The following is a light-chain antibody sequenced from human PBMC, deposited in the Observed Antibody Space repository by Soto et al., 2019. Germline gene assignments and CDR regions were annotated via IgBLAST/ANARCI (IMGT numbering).Light chain of an antibody. J-gene: IGKJ1*01. V-gene: IGKV3D-11*03. Sequence: IVLRQSPRTLAVSPGERATLSCRASQSVSSNLAWYQQKPGQAPRLLIYDASNRATGIPARFSGSGSGTDFTLTISSLEPEDFAVYYCQQYGTSPWTFARGTQVDI. CDR2: DAS. CDR1: QSVSSN. CDR3: QQYGTSPWT.